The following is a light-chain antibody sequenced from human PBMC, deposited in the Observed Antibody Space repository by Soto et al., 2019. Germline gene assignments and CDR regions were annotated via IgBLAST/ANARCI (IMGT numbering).Light chain of an antibody. V-gene: IGKV3-15*01. CDR2: GAS. J-gene: IGKJ1*01. CDR1: RRISRN. CDR3: HQYNNWPPWT. Sequence: EVVVTQSPATLSVFPGERATLSCRASRRISRNLAWYQQKPGQAPRLLIYGASTRATGIPARFSGSGSETEFTLTISNLQSEDFAVYYCHQYNNWPPWTFGQGTKVEIK.